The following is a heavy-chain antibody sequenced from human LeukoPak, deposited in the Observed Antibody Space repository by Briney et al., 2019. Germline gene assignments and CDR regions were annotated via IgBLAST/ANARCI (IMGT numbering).Heavy chain of an antibody. D-gene: IGHD6-13*01. CDR1: GGTFSSYA. V-gene: IGHV1-69*04. CDR2: IIPILGIA. Sequence: SVKVSCKASGGTFSSYAISWVRQAPGQGLEWMGRIIPILGIANYAQKFQGRVTITADKSTSTAYMELSSLRSEDTAVYYCATGAAAGAEYFQHWVQGTLVTVSS. CDR3: ATGAAAGAEYFQH. J-gene: IGHJ1*01.